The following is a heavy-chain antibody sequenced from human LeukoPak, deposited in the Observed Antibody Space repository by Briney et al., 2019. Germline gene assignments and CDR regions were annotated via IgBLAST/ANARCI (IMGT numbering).Heavy chain of an antibody. V-gene: IGHV1-69*04. D-gene: IGHD3-9*01. CDR3: ARVYDILTGYYNLDY. CDR2: IIPILGIA. Sequence: ASVKVSCKASGGTFSSYAISWVRQAPGQGLEWMGRIIPILGIANYAQKFQGRVTITADKSTSTAYMELSSLRSEDTAVYYCARVYDILTGYYNLDYWGQGTLVTVSS. CDR1: GGTFSSYA. J-gene: IGHJ4*02.